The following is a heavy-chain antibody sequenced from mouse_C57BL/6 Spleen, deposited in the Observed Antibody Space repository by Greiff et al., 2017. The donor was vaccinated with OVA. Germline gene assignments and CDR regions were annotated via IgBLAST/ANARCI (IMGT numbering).Heavy chain of an antibody. CDR1: GYSITSGYY. CDR3: ARDQIYYGKRKAMDY. Sequence: DVKLQESGPGLVKPSQSLSLTCSVTGYSITSGYYWNWIRQFPGTNLEWMGYISYDGSNNYNPSLKNRISITRDTSKNQFFLKLNSVTTEDTATYYCARDQIYYGKRKAMDYWGQGTSVTVSS. J-gene: IGHJ4*01. CDR2: ISYDGSN. V-gene: IGHV3-6*01. D-gene: IGHD2-1*01.